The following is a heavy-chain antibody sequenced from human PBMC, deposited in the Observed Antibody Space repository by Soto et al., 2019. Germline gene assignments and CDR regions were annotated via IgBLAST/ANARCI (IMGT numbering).Heavy chain of an antibody. CDR2: ISSSSSYL. D-gene: IGHD2-8*02. Sequence: EVQLVEAGGGLVKPGGSLRLSCAASGFTFSSYSMNWVRQAPGKGLEWVSSISSSSSYLYYADSVKGRFTSSRDNAKNSLYLQMNSLRAEGTAVYYCAGEVVLDPAGGFDPWGQGTLVTVSS. V-gene: IGHV3-21*01. J-gene: IGHJ5*02. CDR1: GFTFSSYS. CDR3: AGEVVLDPAGGFDP.